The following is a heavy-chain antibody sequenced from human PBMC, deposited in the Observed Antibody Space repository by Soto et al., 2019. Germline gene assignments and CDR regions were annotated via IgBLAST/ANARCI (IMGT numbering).Heavy chain of an antibody. V-gene: IGHV3-33*01. CDR2: IWYDGSNK. CDR3: ARELPYCGGDCYFDY. Sequence: GGSLRLSCAASGFTFSSYGMHWVRQAPGKGLEWVAVIWYDGSNKYYADSVKGRFTISRDNSKNTLYLQMNSLRAEDTAVYYCARELPYCGGDCYFDYWGQGTLVTVSS. J-gene: IGHJ4*02. CDR1: GFTFSSYG. D-gene: IGHD2-21*02.